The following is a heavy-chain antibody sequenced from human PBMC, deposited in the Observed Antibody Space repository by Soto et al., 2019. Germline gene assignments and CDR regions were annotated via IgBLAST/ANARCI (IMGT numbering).Heavy chain of an antibody. J-gene: IGHJ5*02. D-gene: IGHD3-10*01. CDR1: GGSITNYY. CDR3: ARDAVGGSPYNRFDP. Sequence: QVQLQESGPGLVKPSETLSLTCTVSGGSITNYYWSWIRQSPGKGLEWIGHISYSGDTNYNPSLKSRVTISVDTSKNQFSLKVSSVTAADTAIYYCARDAVGGSPYNRFDPWGQGTLVTVSS. CDR2: ISYSGDT. V-gene: IGHV4-59*01.